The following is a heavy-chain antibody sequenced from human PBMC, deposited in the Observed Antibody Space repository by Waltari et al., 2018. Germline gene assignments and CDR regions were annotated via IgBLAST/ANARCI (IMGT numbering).Heavy chain of an antibody. CDR2: IYYRGST. V-gene: IGHV4-59*01. J-gene: IGHJ3*02. CDR3: ARDSHSPVTSSGAFDI. Sequence: QVQLQESGPGLVKPSETLSLTCTVSGGSISSYSWSWIRQPPGKGLEWLGYIYYRGSTNYNPSLKRRVTISVDTSKNQFSLKLSSVTAADTAVYYCARDSHSPVTSSGAFDIWGQGTMVTVSS. D-gene: IGHD3-16*01. CDR1: GGSISSYS.